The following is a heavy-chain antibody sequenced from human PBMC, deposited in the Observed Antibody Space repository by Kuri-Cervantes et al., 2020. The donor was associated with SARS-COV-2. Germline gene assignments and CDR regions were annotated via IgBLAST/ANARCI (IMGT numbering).Heavy chain of an antibody. D-gene: IGHD2-2*01. CDR1: GYTFTSYY. CDR3: ARDFSGGQLLSGWSRQTYYYYYYMDV. J-gene: IGHJ6*03. Sequence: ASVKVSCKASGYTFTSYYMHWVRQAPGQGLEWMGIINPSGGSTSYAQKFQGRVTMTRDTSTSTVYMELSSLRSEETAVYYCARDFSGGQLLSGWSRQTYYYYYYMDVWGKGTTVTVSS. V-gene: IGHV1-46*01. CDR2: INPSGGST.